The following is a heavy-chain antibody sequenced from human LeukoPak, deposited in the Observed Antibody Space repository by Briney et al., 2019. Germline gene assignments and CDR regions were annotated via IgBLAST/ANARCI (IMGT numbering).Heavy chain of an antibody. V-gene: IGHV3-23*01. CDR3: AKALTGTKAFDI. J-gene: IGHJ3*02. CDR2: ISSSGSST. D-gene: IGHD1-20*01. Sequence: GGSLRLSCAASGFTFSSYAMDWVRQAPGKGLEWVSHISSSGSSTYYAGSVKGRFTISRDNSKNTLYLQMNSLRAEDTAVYYCAKALTGTKAFDIWGQGTMVTVSS. CDR1: GFTFSSYA.